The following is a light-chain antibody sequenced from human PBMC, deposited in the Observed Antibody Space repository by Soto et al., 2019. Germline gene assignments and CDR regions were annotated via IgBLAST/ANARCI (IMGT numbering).Light chain of an antibody. Sequence: EIVMTQSPATLSVSPGERATLSCRASQSVSSNLAWYQQKPGQVPRLLIYGASTRATGIPARFSGSGSGTGFTLTISSLQSEDFAVYYCQQYNNWPFTFGPGTKVDIK. CDR1: QSVSSN. CDR2: GAS. J-gene: IGKJ3*01. CDR3: QQYNNWPFT. V-gene: IGKV3D-15*01.